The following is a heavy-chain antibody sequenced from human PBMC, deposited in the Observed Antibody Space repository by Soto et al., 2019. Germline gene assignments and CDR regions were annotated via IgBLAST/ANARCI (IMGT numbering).Heavy chain of an antibody. V-gene: IGHV3-7*03. CDR1: GFTFSDYW. CDR2: IKVDGSET. J-gene: IGHJ4*02. D-gene: IGHD2-15*01. CDR3: ARQTRTPDY. Sequence: PGGSLRLSCAASGFTFSDYWMTWFRQAPGKGLECVANIKVDGSETYSVDSVKGRFTISRDNTKNSLYLQMNSLRADDTAVYYCARQTRTPDYWGQGTLVTVS.